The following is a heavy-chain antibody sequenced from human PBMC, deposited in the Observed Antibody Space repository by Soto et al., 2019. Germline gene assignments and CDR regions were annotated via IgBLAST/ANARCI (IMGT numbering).Heavy chain of an antibody. V-gene: IGHV3-74*03. J-gene: IGHJ4*02. Sequence: GSLRLSCAASGFTFSSYAMNWVRQAPGKGLEWVSGIRGNGSSTTYADSVKGRFTISRDNAKNTLYLQMNSLRVEDTAVYYCARGWNSDYWGQGTLVTVSS. D-gene: IGHD1-1*01. CDR2: IRGNGSST. CDR3: ARGWNSDY. CDR1: GFTFSSYA.